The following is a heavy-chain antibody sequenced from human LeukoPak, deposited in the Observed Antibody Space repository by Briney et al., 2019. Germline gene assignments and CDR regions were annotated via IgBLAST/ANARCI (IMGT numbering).Heavy chain of an antibody. CDR3: ARDGPTGYSSGWDFDY. CDR2: ISSSSSYI. Sequence: GGSLRLSCAASGFTFSSYAMSWVRQAPGKGLEWVSSISSSSSYIYYADSVKGRFTISRDNAKNSLYLQMNSLRAEDTAVYYCARDGPTGYSSGWDFDYWGQGTLVTVSS. CDR1: GFTFSSYA. D-gene: IGHD6-19*01. V-gene: IGHV3-21*01. J-gene: IGHJ4*02.